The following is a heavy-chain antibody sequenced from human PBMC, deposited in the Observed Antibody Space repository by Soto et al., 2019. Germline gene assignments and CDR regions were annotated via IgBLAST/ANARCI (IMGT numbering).Heavy chain of an antibody. J-gene: IGHJ6*02. D-gene: IGHD2-15*01. CDR1: GYTFSRYG. CDR3: PREAFCSSGSCALYTRDYFGMDV. V-gene: IGHV1-18*01. CDR2: ISAYNENT. Sequence: ASVKVSCKASGYTFSRYGISWVRQAPGQGLEWMGWISAYNENTKYAQKFQGRVTMTTDTSTSTAYMELRSLTSEDTAMYYCPREAFCSSGSCALYTRDYFGMDVWGQGTTVTVSS.